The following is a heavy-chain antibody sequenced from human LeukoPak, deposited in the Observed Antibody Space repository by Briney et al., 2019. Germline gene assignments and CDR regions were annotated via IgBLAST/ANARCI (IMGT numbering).Heavy chain of an antibody. CDR3: ARSYNSYGY. CDR1: GFTFSDYY. Sequence: GGSLRLSCAASGFTFSDYYMSWIRQAPGKGREWVSYISSSSSYTNYADSVKGRFTISRDNAKNSLYLQLNRLRAEDTAVYYCARSYNSYGYWGQGTLVTVSS. D-gene: IGHD5-18*01. J-gene: IGHJ4*02. V-gene: IGHV3-11*03. CDR2: ISSSSSYT.